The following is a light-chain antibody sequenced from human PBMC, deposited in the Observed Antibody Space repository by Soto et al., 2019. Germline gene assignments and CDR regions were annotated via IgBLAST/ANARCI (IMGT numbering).Light chain of an antibody. Sequence: DIQMTQSPYTLSASVGDRVIITCRASQNINSWLAWYQQKPGKAPKLLIYKASGLDSGVPSRFSGSGSGTEFSLTISSLQPDDFATYYCQQYNSYSIFTFGPGTKVDIK. J-gene: IGKJ3*01. CDR3: QQYNSYSIFT. V-gene: IGKV1-5*03. CDR2: KAS. CDR1: QNINSW.